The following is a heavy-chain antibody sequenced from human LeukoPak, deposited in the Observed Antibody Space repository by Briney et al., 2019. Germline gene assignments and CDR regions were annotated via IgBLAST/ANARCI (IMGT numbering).Heavy chain of an antibody. CDR3: ATTYGDYVFDY. CDR2: ISGSGGST. D-gene: IGHD4-17*01. CDR1: GFAFSSYA. J-gene: IGHJ4*02. Sequence: GGSLRLSCAASGFAFSSYAMSWVRQAPGKGLEWVSAISGSGGSTYYADSVKGRFTISRDNSKNTLYLQMNSLRAEDTAVYYCATTYGDYVFDYWGQGTLVTVSS. V-gene: IGHV3-23*01.